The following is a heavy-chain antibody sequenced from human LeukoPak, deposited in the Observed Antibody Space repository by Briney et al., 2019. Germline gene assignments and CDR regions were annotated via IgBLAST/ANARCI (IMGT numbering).Heavy chain of an antibody. CDR1: GGSISSDSYY. V-gene: IGHV4-39*01. CDR3: ASLAVAGLSEGY. J-gene: IGHJ4*02. CDR2: VYYSGST. D-gene: IGHD6-19*01. Sequence: SETLSLTCTVFGGSISSDSYYWAWIRQPPGKGLEWIASVYYSGSTYYNPSLKSRVTISVDTSRNQFSLKLNSVTAADTAVYYCASLAVAGLSEGYWGQGTLVIVSS.